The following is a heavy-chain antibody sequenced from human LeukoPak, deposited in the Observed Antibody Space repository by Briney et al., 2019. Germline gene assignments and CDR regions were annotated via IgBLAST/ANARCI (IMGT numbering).Heavy chain of an antibody. CDR2: IYSGGST. V-gene: IGHV3-53*01. Sequence: GGSLRLSCAASGFTVSNNYMSWVRQAPGKGLEWVSVIYSGGSTYYADSVKGRFAISRDNSKNTLYLQMNSLRAEDTAVYYCARVMGYYYDSSGYENWFDPWGQGTLATVSS. CDR1: GFTVSNNY. D-gene: IGHD3-22*01. J-gene: IGHJ5*02. CDR3: ARVMGYYYDSSGYENWFDP.